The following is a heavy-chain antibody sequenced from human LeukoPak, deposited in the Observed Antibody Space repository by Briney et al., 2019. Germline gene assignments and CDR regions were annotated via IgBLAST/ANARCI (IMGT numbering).Heavy chain of an antibody. V-gene: IGHV4-34*01. Sequence: SETLSLTCAVYGGSFSGYYWNWIRQPPGKGLEWIGEINHSGSTNYNPSLKSRVTISVDTSKNQFSLKLSSVTAADTAVYYCARGRWIQLWSPAEYFQHWGQGTLVTVSS. CDR3: ARGRWIQLWSPAEYFQH. D-gene: IGHD5-18*01. CDR1: GGSFSGYY. J-gene: IGHJ1*01. CDR2: INHSGST.